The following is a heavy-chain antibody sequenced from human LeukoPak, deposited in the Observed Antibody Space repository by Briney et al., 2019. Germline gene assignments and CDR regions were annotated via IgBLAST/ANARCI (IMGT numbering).Heavy chain of an antibody. CDR1: GGSISSSSYY. V-gene: IGHV4-39*07. J-gene: IGHJ4*02. CDR3: ARGTYCSGGSCYSRHDY. Sequence: PSETLSLTCTVSGGSISSSSYYWGWIRQPPGKGLEWIGEINHSGSTNYNPSLKSRVTISVDTSKNQFSLKLSSVTAADTAVYYCARGTYCSGGSCYSRHDYWGQGTLVTVSS. D-gene: IGHD2-15*01. CDR2: INHSGST.